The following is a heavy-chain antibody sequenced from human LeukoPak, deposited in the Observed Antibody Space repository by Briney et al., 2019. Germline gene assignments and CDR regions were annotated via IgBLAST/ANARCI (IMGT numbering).Heavy chain of an antibody. Sequence: SETLSLTCTVSGGSISSYYWSWIRQPPGKGLEWIGYIYYSGSTNYNPSLKSRVTISVDTSKNQFSLKLSSVTAADTAVYYCARVQGGDFWSGYYPLNCYYGMDVWGQGTTVTVSS. J-gene: IGHJ6*02. D-gene: IGHD3-3*01. CDR1: GGSISSYY. CDR2: IYYSGST. V-gene: IGHV4-59*01. CDR3: ARVQGGDFWSGYYPLNCYYGMDV.